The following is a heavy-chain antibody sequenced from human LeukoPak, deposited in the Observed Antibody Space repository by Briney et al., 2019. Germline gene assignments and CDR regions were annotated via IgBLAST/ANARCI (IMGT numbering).Heavy chain of an antibody. D-gene: IGHD6-19*01. V-gene: IGHV1-18*01. CDR3: ARAGTSGWQPFDY. J-gene: IGHJ4*02. Sequence: ASVKVSCKASGYTFSSYGITWVRQTPGQGLEWMGWISVYNGATNYAQKVQSRVTMTTDTSTTTAYMELRSLRPDDTAVYYCARAGTSGWQPFDYWGQGTLVTVSS. CDR2: ISVYNGAT. CDR1: GYTFSSYG.